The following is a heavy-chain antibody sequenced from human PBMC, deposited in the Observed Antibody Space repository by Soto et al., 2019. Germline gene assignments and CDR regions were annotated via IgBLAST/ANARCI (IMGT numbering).Heavy chain of an antibody. J-gene: IGHJ4*02. CDR2: IRGSGGST. CDR3: SSQNRTVVTPGLDY. D-gene: IGHD2-21*02. V-gene: IGHV3-23*01. Sequence: EVQLLESGGGLVQPGGSLRLSCAASGFTFSSYAMSWVRQAPGKGLEWVSAIRGSGGSTYYADSVRGRFTISRDNSKNTRYLQMNSLRAEDTAVYYCSSQNRTVVTPGLDYWGQGTLVTVSS. CDR1: GFTFSSYA.